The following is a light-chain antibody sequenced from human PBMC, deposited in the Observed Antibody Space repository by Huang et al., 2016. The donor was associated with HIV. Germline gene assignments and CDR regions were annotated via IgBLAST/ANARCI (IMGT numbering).Light chain of an antibody. CDR3: QQSYNTPRT. J-gene: IGKJ1*01. V-gene: IGKV1-39*01. CDR2: AAS. CDR1: QSISNY. Sequence: DIQMTQSPSSLSASIGDRVTITCRASQSISNYLNWYQQKPGKAPKLLIYAASSLHYGVPSRFSGSGSGTDFTLTISSLQPEDFATYFCQQSYNTPRTFGQGTKVEIK.